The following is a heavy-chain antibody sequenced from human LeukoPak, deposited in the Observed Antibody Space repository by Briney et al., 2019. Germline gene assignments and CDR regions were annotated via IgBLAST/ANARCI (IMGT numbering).Heavy chain of an antibody. D-gene: IGHD6-13*01. CDR1: GYTFTSYG. J-gene: IGHJ5*02. Sequence: ASVKVSCKASGYTFTSYGISWVRQAPGQGLEWMGWISAYNGNTNYAQKLQGRVTMTTDTSTSTAYMELRSLRSDDTAVYYCARDRGIAAADNWFDPWGQGTLVTVSS. CDR2: ISAYNGNT. V-gene: IGHV1-18*01. CDR3: ARDRGIAAADNWFDP.